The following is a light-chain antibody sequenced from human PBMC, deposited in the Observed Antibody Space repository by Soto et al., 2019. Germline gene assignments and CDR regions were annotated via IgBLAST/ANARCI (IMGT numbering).Light chain of an antibody. J-gene: IGKJ4*01. CDR2: DAS. CDR3: QHYDSLPLT. Sequence: DIQMTQSPSSLSASVGDRVTITCQASQDITNFLNWYQQKPGKAPKLLIYDASNLQTGVPSRFSGSGSGTAFTFTTSSLQPEDIGTYYCQHYDSLPLTFGGGTKVE. CDR1: QDITNF. V-gene: IGKV1-33*01.